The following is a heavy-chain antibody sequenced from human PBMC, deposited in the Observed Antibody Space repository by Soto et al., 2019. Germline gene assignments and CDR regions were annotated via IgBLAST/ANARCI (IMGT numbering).Heavy chain of an antibody. CDR2: SSNKANRYTT. J-gene: IGHJ4*02. D-gene: IGHD2-15*01. V-gene: IGHV3-72*01. CDR3: IRHSLKWSFDY. Sequence: GGSLRLSCTASGFSFSDHHMDWVRQAPGKGLEWVGRSSNKANRYTTKYAASVDGRFTISRDVSKNSLFLQMSSLKAEDTAVYYCIRHSLKWSFDYWGQAPLVTVSS. CDR1: GFSFSDHH.